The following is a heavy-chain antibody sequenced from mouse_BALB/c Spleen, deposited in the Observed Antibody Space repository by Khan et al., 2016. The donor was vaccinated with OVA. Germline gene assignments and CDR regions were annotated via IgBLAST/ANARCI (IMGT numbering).Heavy chain of an antibody. V-gene: IGHV3-1*02. CDR2: IHYSGST. J-gene: IGHJ2*01. CDR1: GYSITSGYS. D-gene: IGHD2-3*01. CDR3: AKDGYYFDY. Sequence: EVQLVESGPDLVKPSQSLSLTCTVTGYSITSGYSWHGIRQFPGNKLEWMGYIHYSGSTNYNPSLKSRISITRDTSKNQFFLQLNSVTTEDTATYYYAKDGYYFDYWGQGTTLTVSS.